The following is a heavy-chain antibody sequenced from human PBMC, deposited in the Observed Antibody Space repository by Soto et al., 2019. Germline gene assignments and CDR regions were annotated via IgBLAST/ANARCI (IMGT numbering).Heavy chain of an antibody. CDR3: ARRYGSRFAF. CDR1: GGSINNYY. J-gene: IGHJ4*02. D-gene: IGHD5-18*01. Sequence: SETLSLTCTVSGGSINNYYWTWIRQPPGKGLEWIGYIYYDGSTYYNPSLKSRVTISVDTSQNQFSLKLNSVTAADTAVYYCARRYGSRFAFWGQGTLVTGSS. CDR2: IYYDGST. V-gene: IGHV4-59*08.